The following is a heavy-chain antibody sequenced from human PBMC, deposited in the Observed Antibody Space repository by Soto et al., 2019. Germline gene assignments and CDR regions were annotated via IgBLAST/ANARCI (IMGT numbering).Heavy chain of an antibody. CDR1: GFTFRSFG. CDR2: VSYDGNHK. V-gene: IGHV3-30*18. CDR3: AKDVGQQLVLNYGMDV. D-gene: IGHD6-13*01. J-gene: IGHJ6*02. Sequence: QVQLVESGGGVIQPGTSLSLSCGSSGFTFRSFGMYWVRQAPGKGLEWVAVVSYDGNHKYYADSVKGRFPVSRDNAKNMLYLQMNSLRGEDTAVYYCAKDVGQQLVLNYGMDVWGQGTTVTVSS.